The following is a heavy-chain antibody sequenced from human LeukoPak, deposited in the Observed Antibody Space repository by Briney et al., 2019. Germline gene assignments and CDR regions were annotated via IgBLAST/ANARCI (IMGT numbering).Heavy chain of an antibody. CDR1: GFTFSGYV. J-gene: IGHJ4*02. CDR3: AKGGFGVYYFDD. V-gene: IGHV3-23*01. CDR2: IPGDGGST. D-gene: IGHD3-10*01. Sequence: PGGSLRLSCAASGFTFSGYVMSWVRQAPGKGLERVSDIPGDGGSTYYSDSVKGRFTISRDNSKNTLFLHMNSLRAEDTAVYYCAKGGFGVYYFDDWGQGALVTASS.